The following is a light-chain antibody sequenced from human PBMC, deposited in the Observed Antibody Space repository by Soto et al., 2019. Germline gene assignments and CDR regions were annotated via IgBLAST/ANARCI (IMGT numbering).Light chain of an antibody. CDR3: QQYDIHPFS. CDR1: QDISNY. J-gene: IGKJ3*01. V-gene: IGKV1-33*01. Sequence: DIQMTQSPSSLSASVGDRVTITCQASQDISNYLNWYQQKPGKAPKHLVYAASNLETGVPSGFSGSGSGTDLTFKISSLQHEDSASYACQQYDIHPFSFGTGTKVDIK. CDR2: AAS.